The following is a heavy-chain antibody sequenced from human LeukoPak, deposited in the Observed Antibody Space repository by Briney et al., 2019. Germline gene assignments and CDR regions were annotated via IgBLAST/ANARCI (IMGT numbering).Heavy chain of an antibody. J-gene: IGHJ6*02. CDR2: IIPIFGTA. CDR1: GGTFSSYA. Sequence: GASVKVSCKASGGTFSSYAISWVRQAPGQGLEWMGGIIPIFGTANYAQKFQGRVTITADESTSTAYMELSSLRSEDTAVYYCASRTTGTTSVNYYYGMDVWGQGTTVTVSS. V-gene: IGHV1-69*13. D-gene: IGHD1-1*01. CDR3: ASRTTGTTSVNYYYGMDV.